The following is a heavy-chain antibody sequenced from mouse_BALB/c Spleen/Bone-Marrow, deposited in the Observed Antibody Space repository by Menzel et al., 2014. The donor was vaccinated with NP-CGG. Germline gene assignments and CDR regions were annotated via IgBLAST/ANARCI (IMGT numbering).Heavy chain of an antibody. CDR1: GFTFSDFY. V-gene: IGHV7-1*02. Sequence: EVKLEESGGGLVQPGDSLRLSCATSGFTFSDFYMEWVRQPPRKRLEWIAASRNKAKYYTTEYSASVKGRFIVSRDTSQSVLYLQMNALRAEDTAIYYCARDVGYGNYFVYWGQGTLVTVSA. J-gene: IGHJ3*01. CDR2: SRNKAKYYTT. CDR3: ARDVGYGNYFVY. D-gene: IGHD2-10*02.